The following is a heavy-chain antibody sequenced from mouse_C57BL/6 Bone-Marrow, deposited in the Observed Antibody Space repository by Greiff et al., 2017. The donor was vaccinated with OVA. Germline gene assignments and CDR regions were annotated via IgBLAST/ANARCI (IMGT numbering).Heavy chain of an antibody. CDR1: GYTFTDYY. D-gene: IGHD1-1*01. Sequence: EVQLQQSGPELVKPGASVKISCKASGYTFTDYYMNWVKQSHGKSLEWIGDINPNNGGTSYNQKFKGKATLTVDKSSSTAYMELRSLTSEDSAVYYCASRITTVVGLDYWGQGTTLTVSS. J-gene: IGHJ2*01. CDR3: ASRITTVVGLDY. V-gene: IGHV1-26*01. CDR2: INPNNGGT.